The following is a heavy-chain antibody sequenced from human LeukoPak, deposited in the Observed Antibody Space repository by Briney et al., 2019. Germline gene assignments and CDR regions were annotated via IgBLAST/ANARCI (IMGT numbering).Heavy chain of an antibody. D-gene: IGHD3-10*01. CDR3: ARDRWFGDHTPGWFDP. Sequence: ASVKVSCKASGYTFTDYYIHWVRQAPGQGLEWLGWVNPSGGRTSYAQKFQGRITMTRDTSISTAYMELSRLRSDDTAVYYCARDRWFGDHTPGWFDPWGQGTLVTVSS. CDR1: GYTFTDYY. V-gene: IGHV1-2*02. CDR2: VNPSGGRT. J-gene: IGHJ5*02.